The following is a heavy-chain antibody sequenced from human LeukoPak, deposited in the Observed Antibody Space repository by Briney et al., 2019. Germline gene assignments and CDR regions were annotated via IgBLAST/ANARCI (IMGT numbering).Heavy chain of an antibody. CDR2: ISAYNGNT. CDR1: GYTFTSYG. J-gene: IGHJ4*02. Sequence: ASVKVSCKASGYTFTSYGISWVRQAPGQGLEWMGWISAYNGNTNYAHKLQGRVTMTTDTSTSTAYMQLRSLRSDETAVYYCARDPGYCSGGSCYLAYWGQGTLVTVSS. CDR3: ARDPGYCSGGSCYLAY. D-gene: IGHD2-15*01. V-gene: IGHV1-18*01.